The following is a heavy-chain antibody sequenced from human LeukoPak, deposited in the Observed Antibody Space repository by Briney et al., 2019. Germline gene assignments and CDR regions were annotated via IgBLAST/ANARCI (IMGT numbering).Heavy chain of an antibody. CDR3: AGGDRVYPFDY. CDR1: GGSISSNTYY. V-gene: IGHV4-39*07. Sequence: PSETLSLTCIVSGGSISSNTYYWAWIRQPPGKGLEWIGSFSYSGSTYYNPSLKSRVTILGDTSKNHSSLRLSSVTAADTAVYYCAGGDRVYPFDYWGQGTLVTVSS. D-gene: IGHD3-16*01. J-gene: IGHJ4*02. CDR2: FSYSGST.